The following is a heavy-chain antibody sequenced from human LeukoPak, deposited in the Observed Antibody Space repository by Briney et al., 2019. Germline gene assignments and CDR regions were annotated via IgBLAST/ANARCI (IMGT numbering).Heavy chain of an antibody. CDR2: SPHNGNT. J-gene: IGHJ5*02. CDR1: GYTFTGYY. D-gene: IGHD6-13*01. V-gene: IGHV1-18*04. CDR3: ASLVAAAGRNWFDP. Sequence: ASVKVFCKASGYTFTGYYMHWVRQAPGQGLEWMGWSPHNGNTNYAQKLQGRVTMTTDTSTSTAYMELRSLRSDDTAVYYCASLVAAAGRNWFDPWGQGTLVTVSS.